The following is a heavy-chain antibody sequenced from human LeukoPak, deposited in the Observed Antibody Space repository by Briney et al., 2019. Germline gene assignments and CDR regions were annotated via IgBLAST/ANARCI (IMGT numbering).Heavy chain of an antibody. D-gene: IGHD5-18*01. CDR1: DVSISSHY. J-gene: IGHJ4*02. V-gene: IGHV4-59*11. Sequence: SETLSLTCSVSDVSISSHYWSWLRQPPGKGLEWIAYMRDTVNTKDNPSFKSRLTLSADTSKNQFSLRLSSVTAADSGVYYCATIKRGNIYGYFDFWGQGILATVSS. CDR2: MRDTVNT. CDR3: ATIKRGNIYGYFDF.